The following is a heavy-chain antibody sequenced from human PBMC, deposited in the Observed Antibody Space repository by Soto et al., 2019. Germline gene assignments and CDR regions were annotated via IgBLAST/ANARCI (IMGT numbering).Heavy chain of an antibody. V-gene: IGHV1-18*01. CDR2: ISAYNGNT. CDR3: AILAGEYGMDV. Sequence: ASVKVSCKASGYTFTSYGISWVRQAPGQGLEWMGWISAYNGNTNYAQKLQGRVTMTTDTSTSTAHMELRSLRSDDTAVYYCAILAGEYGMDVWGQGTTVTVSS. D-gene: IGHD3-10*01. J-gene: IGHJ6*02. CDR1: GYTFTSYG.